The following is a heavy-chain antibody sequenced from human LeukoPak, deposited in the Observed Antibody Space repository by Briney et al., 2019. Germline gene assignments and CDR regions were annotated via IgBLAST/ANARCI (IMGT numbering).Heavy chain of an antibody. CDR1: GFTFSNAW. CDR2: IKSKTDGGTT. J-gene: IGHJ4*02. CDR3: TTDNEPGIAVAGAFDY. V-gene: IGHV3-15*01. Sequence: GGSLRLSCAASGFTFSNAWMSWVRQAPGKGLEWIGRIKSKTDGGTTDYAAPVKGRFTISRDDSKNTLYLQMNSLKTEDTAVYYCTTDNEPGIAVAGAFDYWGQGTLVTVSS. D-gene: IGHD6-19*01.